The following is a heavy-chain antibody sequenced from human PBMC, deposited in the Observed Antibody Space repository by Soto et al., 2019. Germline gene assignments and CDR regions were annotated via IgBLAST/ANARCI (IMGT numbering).Heavy chain of an antibody. CDR2: INHSGST. D-gene: IGHD5-12*01. CDR3: ARGAWGGYSGYDDAFDI. CDR1: GVSCSVYY. J-gene: IGHJ3*02. V-gene: IGHV4-34*01. Sequence: LXLTCAVYGVSCSVYYWSWIRQPPGKGLEWIGEINHSGSTNYNPSLKSRVTISVDTSKNQFSLKLSSVTAADTAVYYCARGAWGGYSGYDDAFDIWGQGTMVTVSS.